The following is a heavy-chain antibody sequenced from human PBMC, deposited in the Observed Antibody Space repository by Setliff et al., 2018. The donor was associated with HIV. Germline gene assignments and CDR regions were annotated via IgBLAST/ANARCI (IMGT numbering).Heavy chain of an antibody. J-gene: IGHJ6*03. D-gene: IGHD3-10*01. CDR2: IRAYNGNT. Sequence: ASVKVSCKASGYTFTSYGISWVRQAPGQGLEWMGWIRAYNGNTNYAQKLQGRVTMTTDTSTTTAYMELRSLRSDDTAVYYCATLAGDYYYSGRGYYFMDVWGKGTTVTVS. CDR3: ATLAGDYYYSGRGYYFMDV. CDR1: GYTFTSYG. V-gene: IGHV1-18*01.